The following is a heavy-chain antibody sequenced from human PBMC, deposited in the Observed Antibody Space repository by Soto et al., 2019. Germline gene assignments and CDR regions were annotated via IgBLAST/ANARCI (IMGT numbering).Heavy chain of an antibody. CDR1: GFIFSNFW. CDR2: INSDGSYT. J-gene: IGHJ6*02. D-gene: IGHD3-22*01. Sequence: EVQLVESGGGLVQPGGSLRLSCVASGFIFSNFWMYWVRQAPGMGLVWVSHINSDGSYTTYADSVKGRFTISRDNAKNTLYLQMNSLRAEDTAVYYCVRAIGHYGMDVWGRGTTVTVSS. V-gene: IGHV3-74*01. CDR3: VRAIGHYGMDV.